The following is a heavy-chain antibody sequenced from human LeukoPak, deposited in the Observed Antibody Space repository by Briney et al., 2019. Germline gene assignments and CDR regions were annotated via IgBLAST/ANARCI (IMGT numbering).Heavy chain of an antibody. D-gene: IGHD3-22*01. V-gene: IGHV1-69*05. CDR1: GGTFSSYA. CDR3: ARDPLPYYDSSGYRSYYYYMDV. CDR2: IIPIFGTA. J-gene: IGHJ6*03. Sequence: SVKVSCKASGGTFSSYAISWVRQAPGQGLEWMGGIIPIFGTANYAQKFRGRVTITTDESTSTAYMELSSLRSEDTAVYYCARDPLPYYDSSGYRSYYYYMDVWGKGTTVTVSS.